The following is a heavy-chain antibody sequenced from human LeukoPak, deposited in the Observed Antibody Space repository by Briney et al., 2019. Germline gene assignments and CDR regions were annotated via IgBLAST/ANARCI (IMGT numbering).Heavy chain of an antibody. D-gene: IGHD3-16*02. CDR3: ARVPKRPYDYVWGSYRYTEFDY. CDR1: GGSISSGGYY. CDR2: IYCSGST. Sequence: SETLSLTCTVSGGSISSGGYYWSWIRQHPGKGLEWIGYIYCSGSTYYNPSLKSRVTISVDTSKNQFSLKLSSVTAADTAVYYCARVPKRPYDYVWGSYRYTEFDYWGQGTLVTVSS. J-gene: IGHJ4*02. V-gene: IGHV4-31*03.